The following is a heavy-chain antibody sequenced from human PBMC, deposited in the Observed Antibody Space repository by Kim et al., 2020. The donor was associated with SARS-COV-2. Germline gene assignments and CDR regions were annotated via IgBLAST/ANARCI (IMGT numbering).Heavy chain of an antibody. Sequence: GTTQYAAPVKGRFTSSRDDAKTVLYLQMNSLKTEDKAMYYCTTYKGDFDFWAQGTRVTVSS. CDR2: GTT. V-gene: IGHV3-15*01. CDR3: TTYKGDFDF. D-gene: IGHD1-20*01. J-gene: IGHJ4*02.